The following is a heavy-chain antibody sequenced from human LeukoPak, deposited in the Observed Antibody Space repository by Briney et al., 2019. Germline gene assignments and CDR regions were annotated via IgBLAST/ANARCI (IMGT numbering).Heavy chain of an antibody. V-gene: IGHV3-48*04. CDR1: GFTFSSYS. D-gene: IGHD4-17*01. CDR2: ISSSSIT. Sequence: PGGSLRLSCAASGFTFSSYSMNWVRQAPGKGLEWVSYISSSSITYYADSVKGRFTISRDNAKNSLYLQMNSLRAEDTAVYYCARDGGDYVPYYFDYWGQGTLVTVSS. J-gene: IGHJ4*02. CDR3: ARDGGDYVPYYFDY.